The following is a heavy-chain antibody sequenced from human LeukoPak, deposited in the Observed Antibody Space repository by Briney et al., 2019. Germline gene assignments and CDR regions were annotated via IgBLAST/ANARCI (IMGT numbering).Heavy chain of an antibody. D-gene: IGHD3-3*02. Sequence: GGSLRLSCAVSGFTISTNYMNWVRQAPGKGLEWVSILYSGSDTYYADSVEGRLITSRDNSKNTLSLQMNDLRVQDTAVHYCARVGDHFHWYLGLWGRGTLVTVSS. CDR3: ARVGDHFHWYLGL. CDR1: GFTISTNY. CDR2: LYSGSDT. V-gene: IGHV3-53*01. J-gene: IGHJ2*01.